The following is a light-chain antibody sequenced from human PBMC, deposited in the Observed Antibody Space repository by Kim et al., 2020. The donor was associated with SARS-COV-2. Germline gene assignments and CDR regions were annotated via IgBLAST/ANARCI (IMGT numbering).Light chain of an antibody. CDR1: KLGDKY. V-gene: IGLV3-1*01. CDR3: QAWDSSSYV. Sequence: VSPGQTASITCSGDKLGDKYACWYQQKPGQSPVLVIYQDSKRPSGIPERFSGANSGNTATLTISGTQAMDEADYYCQAWDSSSYVFGTGTEVTVL. CDR2: QDS. J-gene: IGLJ1*01.